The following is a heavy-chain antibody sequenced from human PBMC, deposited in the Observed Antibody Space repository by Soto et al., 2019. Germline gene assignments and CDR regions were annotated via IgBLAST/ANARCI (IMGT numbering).Heavy chain of an antibody. V-gene: IGHV3-21*01. CDR3: ARDTYRTGRFAFDI. Sequence: GGSLRLSCVGSGFTFSTYSINGVRQAPGEGLGWVSSISSSSYIYYADSVKGRFTISRDNAKNSLYLQMNSLRAEDTAAYYCARDTYRTGRFAFDIWGQGTMVTVSS. J-gene: IGHJ3*02. CDR2: ISSSSYI. D-gene: IGHD3-16*02. CDR1: GFTFSTYS.